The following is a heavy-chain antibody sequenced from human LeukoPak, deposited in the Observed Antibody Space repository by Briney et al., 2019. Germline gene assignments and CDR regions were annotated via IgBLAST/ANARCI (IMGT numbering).Heavy chain of an antibody. CDR3: ARGTNYYDRSGYFPDY. Sequence: GASVKVSCKASGYTFTSYYMHWVRQAPGQGLEWMGIINPSGGSTSYAQKFQGRVTMTRDTSTSTVCMELSSLRSEDTAVYYCARGTNYYDRSGYFPDYWGQGTLVTVSS. CDR2: INPSGGST. J-gene: IGHJ4*02. V-gene: IGHV1-46*01. CDR1: GYTFTSYY. D-gene: IGHD3-22*01.